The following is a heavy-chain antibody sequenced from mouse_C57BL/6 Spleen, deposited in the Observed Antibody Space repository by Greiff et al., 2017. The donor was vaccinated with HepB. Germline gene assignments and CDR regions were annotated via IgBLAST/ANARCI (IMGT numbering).Heavy chain of an antibody. Sequence: VHLVESGAELVKPGASVKLSCKASGYTFTSYWMHWVKQRPGQGLEWIGMIHPNSGSTNYNEKFKSKATLTVDKSSSTAYMQLSSLTSEDSAVYYCAILDSSGYVAYWGQGTLVTVSA. CDR1: GYTFTSYW. CDR3: AILDSSGYVAY. V-gene: IGHV1-64*01. CDR2: IHPNSGST. D-gene: IGHD3-2*02. J-gene: IGHJ3*01.